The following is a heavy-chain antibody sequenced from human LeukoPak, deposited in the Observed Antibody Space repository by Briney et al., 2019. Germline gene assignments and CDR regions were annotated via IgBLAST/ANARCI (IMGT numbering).Heavy chain of an antibody. CDR2: IYYSGST. V-gene: IGHV4-38-2*02. J-gene: IGHJ3*02. CDR3: ARDRGYSYAGDAFDI. Sequence: SETLSLTCTVSGYSISSGYYWGWIRPPPGKGLEWIGSIYYSGSTYYNPSLKSRVTISVDTSKNQFSLKLSSVTAADTAVYYCARDRGYSYAGDAFDIWGQGTMVTVSS. D-gene: IGHD5-18*01. CDR1: GYSISSGYY.